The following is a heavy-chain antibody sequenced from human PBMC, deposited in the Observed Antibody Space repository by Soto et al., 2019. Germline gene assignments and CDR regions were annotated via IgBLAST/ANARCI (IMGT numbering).Heavy chain of an antibody. CDR1: GFSLNISGVG. CDR2: IYWDDDK. CDR3: AHRTMVRGLAWFDP. Sequence: QITVKESGPTLVKPTQTLTLTCAFSGFSLNISGVGVGWIRQPPGKALEWLALIYWDDDKRYSPSLKNRLTITEVTSNLQELLPITNTDPVDTPTHYCAHRTMVRGLAWFDPWRQGTLVTVSS. J-gene: IGHJ5*02. D-gene: IGHD3-10*01. V-gene: IGHV2-5*02.